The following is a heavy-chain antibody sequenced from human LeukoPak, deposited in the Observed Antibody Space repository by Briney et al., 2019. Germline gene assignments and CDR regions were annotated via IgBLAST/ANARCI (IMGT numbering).Heavy chain of an antibody. CDR2: IYYSGST. J-gene: IGHJ6*02. V-gene: IGHV4-31*03. CDR1: GGSISSGGDY. D-gene: IGHD3-3*01. Sequence: SETLSLTCTVSGGSISSGGDYWSWIRQHPGKGLEWIGYIYYSGSTYYNPSLKSRITISLDTSKNQFSLKLSSVTAADTAVYYCARVDSTYFSYGMDVWGQGTTVTVSS. CDR3: ARVDSTYFSYGMDV.